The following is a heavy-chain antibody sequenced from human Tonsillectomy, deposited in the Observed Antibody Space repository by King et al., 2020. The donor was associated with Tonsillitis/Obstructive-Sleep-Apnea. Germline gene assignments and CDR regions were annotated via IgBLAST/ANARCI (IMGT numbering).Heavy chain of an antibody. D-gene: IGHD6-6*01. J-gene: IGHJ6*03. CDR2: ISGSGGST. CDR1: GFTFSSYA. CDR3: AKTPSSNSSSDYMDV. Sequence: VQLVESGGGLVQPGGSLRLSCAPSGFTFSSYAVSWVRQAPGKGLEWVSGISGSGGSTYYADSVKGRFTISRDNSKNTLYVQMNSLRAEDTAVYYCAKTPSSNSSSDYMDVWGKGATVTVSS. V-gene: IGHV3-23*04.